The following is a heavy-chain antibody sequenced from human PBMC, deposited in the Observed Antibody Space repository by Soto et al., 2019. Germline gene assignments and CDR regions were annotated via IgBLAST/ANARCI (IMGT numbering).Heavy chain of an antibody. CDR2: IYWDGNK. Sequence: SGPTLVNPTQTLTLTCAFSGFSFSTSEVGVAWIRQPPGKALEWLAVIYWDGNKRYNPSLQSRLSIIKDTSKNQVVLTMTNMDPVDTATYYCARRQVQSYGLLDFWSQGPLVTVSS. CDR1: GFSFSTSEVG. J-gene: IGHJ4*02. CDR3: ARRQVQSYGLLDF. V-gene: IGHV2-5*02. D-gene: IGHD3-16*01.